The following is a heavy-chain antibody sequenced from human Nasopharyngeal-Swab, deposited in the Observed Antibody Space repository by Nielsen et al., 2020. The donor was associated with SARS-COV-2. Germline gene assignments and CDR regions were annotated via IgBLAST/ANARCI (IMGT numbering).Heavy chain of an antibody. CDR2: FNHSGST. CDR3: ARELSSITIFGVVTRYFDY. Sequence: AAHGWSSRGYYWTWTRQLPGKGLEWFGEFNHSGSTNYNPSLKRRVTISADTSKNQFSLKLSSVTAADTTVYYCARELSSITIFGVVTRYFDYWGQGTLVTVSS. J-gene: IGHJ4*02. CDR1: GWSSRGYY. D-gene: IGHD3-3*01. V-gene: IGHV4-34*09.